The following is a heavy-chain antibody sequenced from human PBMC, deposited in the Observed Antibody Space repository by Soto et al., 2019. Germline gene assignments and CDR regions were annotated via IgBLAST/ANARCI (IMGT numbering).Heavy chain of an antibody. CDR3: ATDRSADDLGDSDY. D-gene: IGHD3-16*01. V-gene: IGHV1-69*01. CDR2: IIPIFGTA. Sequence: QVQLVQSGAEVKKPGSSVKVSCKASGGTFSIYAISWVRQAPGQGLEWMGGIIPIFGTANYAQKFQVRVTITADAATSNAYMELSSLRSEATAMSCCATDRSADDLGDSDYCGQGTLVTVSA. CDR1: GGTFSIYA. J-gene: IGHJ4*02.